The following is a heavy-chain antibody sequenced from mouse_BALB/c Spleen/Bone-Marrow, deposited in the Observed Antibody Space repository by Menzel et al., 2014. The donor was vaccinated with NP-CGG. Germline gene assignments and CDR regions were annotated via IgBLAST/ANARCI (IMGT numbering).Heavy chain of an antibody. CDR1: GFNIKDYY. CDR3: ARGDGYAMDY. Sequence: VQLQQSGAEIVRPGALVKLSCKASGFNIKDYYMQWVKQRPEQGLEWIGWIDPENGNTIYDPKFQGKASITADTSSNTAYLQFSGLTSEDTAVYYCARGDGYAMDYWGQGTSVTVSS. CDR2: IDPENGNT. V-gene: IGHV14-1*02. J-gene: IGHJ4*01.